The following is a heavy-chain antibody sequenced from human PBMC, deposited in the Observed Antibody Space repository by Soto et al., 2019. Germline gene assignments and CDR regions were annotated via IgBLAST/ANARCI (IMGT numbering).Heavy chain of an antibody. Sequence: GESLKISCKGSGYSFTSYWISWVRQMPGKGLEWMGRIDPSDSYTNYSPPFQGHVTISADKSISTAYLQWSSLRASDTAMYYCVGGFWSGNYGMDVWGQGTTVTVSS. D-gene: IGHD3-3*01. CDR2: IDPSDSYT. V-gene: IGHV5-10-1*01. CDR3: VGGFWSGNYGMDV. CDR1: GYSFTSYW. J-gene: IGHJ6*02.